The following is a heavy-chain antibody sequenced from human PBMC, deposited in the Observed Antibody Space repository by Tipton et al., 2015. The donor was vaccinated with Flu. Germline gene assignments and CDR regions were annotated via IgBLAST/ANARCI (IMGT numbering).Heavy chain of an antibody. D-gene: IGHD5-18*01. J-gene: IGHJ2*01. V-gene: IGHV4-59*01. CDR3: ARVPDSSWYFDL. CDR1: GVSISKTY. Sequence: TLSLTCTVSGVSISKTYWAWIRQSPGKGLEWIGYIHYTGGTNYSPSPKSRVTISVDTSKNQFSLRLNSVVATDTAVYYCARVPDSSWYFDLWGRGTLVTVSS. CDR2: IHYTGGT.